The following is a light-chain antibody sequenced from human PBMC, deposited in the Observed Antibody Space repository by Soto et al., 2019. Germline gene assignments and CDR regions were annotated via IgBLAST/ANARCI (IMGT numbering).Light chain of an antibody. CDR2: KAS. Sequence: DIQMTQAPSTLSGSVGARVTITGRASQTISSWLAWYQQKPGKAPKLLFYKASTLKSGLPSRFSGSGSGTEFTLTISILQSDDFATYYCQQYSSYWTFGQGTKVDIK. CDR3: QQYSSYWT. V-gene: IGKV1-5*03. CDR1: QTISSW. J-gene: IGKJ1*01.